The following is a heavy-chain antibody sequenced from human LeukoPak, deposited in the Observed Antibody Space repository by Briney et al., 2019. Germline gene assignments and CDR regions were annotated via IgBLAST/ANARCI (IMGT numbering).Heavy chain of an antibody. CDR1: GFTFSDYY. J-gene: IGHJ5*02. CDR2: ISSSGSTI. V-gene: IGHV3-11*04. CDR3: ARGKTSQNIVTRKTYNWFDP. D-gene: IGHD2/OR15-2a*01. Sequence: GGSLRLSCAAPGFTFSDYYMSWIRQAPGKGLEWVSYISSSGSTIYYADSVKGRFTISRDNAKNSLYLQMNSLRAEDTAVYYCARGKTSQNIVTRKTYNWFDPWGQGTLVTVSS.